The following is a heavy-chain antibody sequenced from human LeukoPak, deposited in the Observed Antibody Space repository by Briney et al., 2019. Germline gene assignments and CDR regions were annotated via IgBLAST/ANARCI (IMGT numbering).Heavy chain of an antibody. Sequence: SETLSLTCTVSGGSISSGDYYWSWIRQPPGKGLEWIGYIYYSGSTYYNPSLKSRVTKSVDTSKNQFSLKLSSVTAADTAVYYCARTGYDFWSGYLHAFDIWGQGTMVTVSS. J-gene: IGHJ3*02. CDR3: ARTGYDFWSGYLHAFDI. CDR1: GGSISSGDYY. CDR2: IYYSGST. V-gene: IGHV4-30-4*08. D-gene: IGHD3-3*01.